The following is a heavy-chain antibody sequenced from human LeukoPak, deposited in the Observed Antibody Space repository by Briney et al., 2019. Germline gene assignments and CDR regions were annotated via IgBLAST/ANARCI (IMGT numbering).Heavy chain of an antibody. Sequence: PSETLPLTCAVYGGSFSGYYWSWIRQPPGKGLEWIGEINHSGSTNYNPSLKSRVTISVDTSKNQFSLKLSSVTAADTAVYYCAVIAAAPDFDYWGQGTLVTVSS. D-gene: IGHD6-13*01. V-gene: IGHV4-34*01. CDR3: AVIAAAPDFDY. CDR1: GGSFSGYY. CDR2: INHSGST. J-gene: IGHJ4*02.